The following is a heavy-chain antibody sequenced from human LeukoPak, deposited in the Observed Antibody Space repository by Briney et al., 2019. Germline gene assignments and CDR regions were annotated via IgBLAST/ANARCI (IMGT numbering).Heavy chain of an antibody. CDR1: GGTFSSYA. D-gene: IGHD6-6*01. V-gene: IGHV1-69*04. CDR3: ARAAGYSSSSVY. Sequence: ASVKVSCKASGGTFSSYAISWVRQAPGQGLEWMGRIIPILGIANYAQKFQGRVTITADKSTSTAYMELSSLRSEDTAVYYCARAAGYSSSSVYWGQGTLVTVSS. CDR2: IIPILGIA. J-gene: IGHJ4*02.